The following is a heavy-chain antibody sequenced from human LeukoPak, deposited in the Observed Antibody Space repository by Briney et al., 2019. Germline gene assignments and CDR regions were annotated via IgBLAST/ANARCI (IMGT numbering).Heavy chain of an antibody. J-gene: IGHJ4*02. Sequence: GGSLRLSCAASGFTFSSYWMHWVRQAPGKGLEWVSYISSSSSTIYYADSVKGRFTISRDNAKNSLYLQMNSLRAEDTAVYYCARDRLLWFGELRDWGQGTLVTVSS. V-gene: IGHV3-48*04. CDR3: ARDRLLWFGELRD. D-gene: IGHD3-10*01. CDR1: GFTFSSYW. CDR2: ISSSSSTI.